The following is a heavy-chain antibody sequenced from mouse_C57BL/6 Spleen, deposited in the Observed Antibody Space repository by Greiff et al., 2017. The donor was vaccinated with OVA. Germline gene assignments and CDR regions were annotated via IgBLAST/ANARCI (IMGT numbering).Heavy chain of an antibody. V-gene: IGHV1-82*01. CDR3: ARRTDSSGYGAWFAY. J-gene: IGHJ3*01. CDR2: IYPGDGDT. CDR1: GYAFSSSW. Sequence: VQLVESGPELVKPGASVKISCKASGYAFSSSWMNWVKQRPGKGLEWIGRIYPGDGDTNYNGKFKGKATLTADKSSSTAYMQLSSLTSEDSAVYYCARRTDSSGYGAWFAYWGQGTLVTVSA. D-gene: IGHD3-2*02.